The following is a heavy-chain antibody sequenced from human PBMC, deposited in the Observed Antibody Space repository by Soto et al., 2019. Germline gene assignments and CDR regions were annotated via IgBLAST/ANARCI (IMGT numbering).Heavy chain of an antibody. Sequence: EVQLVESGGGLVQPGRSLRLSCAASGFTFDDYSMHWVRQAPGKGLEWVSGISWNSGSIGHADSVKGRFTIARDNAMNVLYLQMNSLRGEDTALYYCAKGRKDILTGRFDYWGQGILVTVSS. CDR2: ISWNSGSI. J-gene: IGHJ4*02. V-gene: IGHV3-9*01. CDR3: AKGRKDILTGRFDY. CDR1: GFTFDDYS. D-gene: IGHD3-9*01.